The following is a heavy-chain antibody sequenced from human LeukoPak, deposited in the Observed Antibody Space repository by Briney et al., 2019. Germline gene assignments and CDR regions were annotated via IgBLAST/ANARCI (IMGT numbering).Heavy chain of an antibody. V-gene: IGHV1-18*01. J-gene: IGHJ4*02. CDR2: ISAYNGNT. D-gene: IGHD3-22*01. Sequence: GASVKVSCKASGYTFTSYGISWVRQAPGQGLEWMGWISAYNGNTNYAQKLQGRVTMTTDTSTSTAYMELRSLRSDDTAVYYCARMYYYDSSGYYPPYFDYWGQGTLVTVSS. CDR1: GYTFTSYG. CDR3: ARMYYYDSSGYYPPYFDY.